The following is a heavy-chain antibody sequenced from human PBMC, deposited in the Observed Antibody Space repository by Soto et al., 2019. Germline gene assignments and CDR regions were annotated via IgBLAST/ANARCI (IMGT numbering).Heavy chain of an antibody. D-gene: IGHD2-15*01. Sequence: QVQLQESGPGLVKPSGTLSLTCAVSGGSISSSNWWSWVRQPPGKGLEWIGEIYPSGSTNYNPSLKSRVTISRDKSKNQFALKLSSVTAADTAVYYCAREGYCSGGSCYGSNWFDPWGQGTLVTVSS. CDR3: AREGYCSGGSCYGSNWFDP. CDR1: GGSISSSNW. CDR2: IYPSGST. J-gene: IGHJ5*02. V-gene: IGHV4-4*02.